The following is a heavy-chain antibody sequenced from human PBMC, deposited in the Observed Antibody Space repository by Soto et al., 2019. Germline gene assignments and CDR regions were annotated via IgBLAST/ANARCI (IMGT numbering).Heavy chain of an antibody. J-gene: IGHJ4*02. CDR1: GFTFGAYT. Sequence: VQVVESGGAWVQPGRSLRLSCSTSGFTFGAYTMTWFRQAPGKGLEWVAFIRGEDYGGTTEYAASVKGRFTVSRDNSKGVAYLEMNNLKSDDTAVYYCTRVVAAAGDHWGRGTLVTVS. V-gene: IGHV3-49*03. CDR3: TRVVAAAGDH. D-gene: IGHD6-13*01. CDR2: IRGEDYGGTT.